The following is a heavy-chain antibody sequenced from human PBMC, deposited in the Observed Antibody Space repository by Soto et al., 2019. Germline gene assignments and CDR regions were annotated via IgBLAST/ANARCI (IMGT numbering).Heavy chain of an antibody. J-gene: IGHJ6*02. Sequence: ASVKVSCKASGYTFTSYGISWVRQAPGQGLEWMGWISAYNGNTNYAQKLQGRVTMTTDTSTSTAYMELRSLRSDDTAVYYCARVMDYDFWSGYFNDYYGMDVWGQGTKVTVSS. CDR2: ISAYNGNT. V-gene: IGHV1-18*01. D-gene: IGHD3-3*01. CDR1: GYTFTSYG. CDR3: ARVMDYDFWSGYFNDYYGMDV.